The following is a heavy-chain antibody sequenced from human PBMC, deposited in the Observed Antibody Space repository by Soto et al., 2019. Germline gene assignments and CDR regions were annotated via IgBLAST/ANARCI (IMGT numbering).Heavy chain of an antibody. J-gene: IGHJ6*02. V-gene: IGHV3-30-3*01. D-gene: IGHD3-10*01. Sequence: GGSLRLSCAASGFTFSSYAMHWVRQAPGKGLEWVAVISYDGSNKYYADSVKGRFTISRDNSKNTLYLQMNSLRAEDTAVYYVGFGEETGYYGMDVWGQGTTVTVSS. CDR3: GFGEETGYYGMDV. CDR2: ISYDGSNK. CDR1: GFTFSSYA.